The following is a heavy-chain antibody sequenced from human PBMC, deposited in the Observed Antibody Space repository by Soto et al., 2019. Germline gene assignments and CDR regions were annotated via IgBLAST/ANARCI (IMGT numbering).Heavy chain of an antibody. CDR2: ISDSGNST. D-gene: IGHD4-17*01. CDR3: ARDRYGAPLWGQDDFDY. CDR1: GFTFSSYA. Sequence: EAQLLESGGGLVQPGGSLRLSCAASGFTFSSYAMSWVRQAPGKGLEWVSTISDSGNSTYSADSVKGRFTISRDNSKNTLYLQMNSLRAEDTAVYYCARDRYGAPLWGQDDFDYWGQGTLVT. V-gene: IGHV3-23*01. J-gene: IGHJ4*02.